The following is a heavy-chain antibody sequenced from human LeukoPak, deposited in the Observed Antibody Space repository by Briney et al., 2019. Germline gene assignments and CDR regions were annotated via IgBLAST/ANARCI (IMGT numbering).Heavy chain of an antibody. Sequence: GTSLRLSCAASGFTFSHYAMHWVRQAPGKGLEWVAVIWYDGSHDTYTDSVKGRFTVSRDNFKNALHLQMNSLRVEDTAVYYCAKEGDYCSSSGCHKRGIDYWGQGTLVTDSS. V-gene: IGHV3-33*06. CDR1: GFTFSHYA. D-gene: IGHD2-2*01. CDR2: IWYDGSHD. J-gene: IGHJ4*02. CDR3: AKEGDYCSSSGCHKRGIDY.